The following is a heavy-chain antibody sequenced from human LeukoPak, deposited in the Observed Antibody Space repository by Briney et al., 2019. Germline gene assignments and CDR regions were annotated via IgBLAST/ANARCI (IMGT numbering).Heavy chain of an antibody. Sequence: ASVKVSCKASGYTFTSYGISWVRQAPGQGLEWMGWIRVHNGDTYYAQNVQARVTMSTDTSTSTAYMELRSLRVGDTAMYYCARVVPESRYYYYYDMDVWGQGTTVTVSS. CDR2: IRVHNGDT. J-gene: IGHJ6*02. D-gene: IGHD2-2*01. CDR1: GYTFTSYG. CDR3: ARVVPESRYYYYYDMDV. V-gene: IGHV1-18*01.